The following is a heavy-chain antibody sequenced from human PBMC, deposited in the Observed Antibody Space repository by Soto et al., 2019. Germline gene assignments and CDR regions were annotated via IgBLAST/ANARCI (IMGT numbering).Heavy chain of an antibody. V-gene: IGHV3-23*01. CDR2: ISGSGGST. CDR3: AKGEAYVGGGDY. Sequence: GGSLRLSCAASGFTFSSYAMSWVRQAPGKGLEWVSAISGSGGSTYYADSVKGRFTISRDNSKNTLYLQMNSLRAEATAVYYCAKGEAYVGGGDYWGQGTLVTVSS. J-gene: IGHJ4*02. CDR1: GFTFSSYA. D-gene: IGHD3-16*01.